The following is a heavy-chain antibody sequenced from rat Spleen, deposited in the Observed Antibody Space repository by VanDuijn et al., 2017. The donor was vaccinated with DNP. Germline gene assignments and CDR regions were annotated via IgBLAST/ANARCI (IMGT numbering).Heavy chain of an antibody. CDR3: TKDAFDY. V-gene: IGHV5-58*01. CDR2: INTDGDSA. CDR1: GFTFSTYW. J-gene: IGHJ2*01. Sequence: EVQLVETGGGLVQPGRSLKVSCVASGFTFSTYWMYWIRQAPGKGLEWVASINTDGDSAYYRDSVRGRFTISRDNGKSTVYLQMESLRSEDTATYYCTKDAFDYWGQGVMVTVSS.